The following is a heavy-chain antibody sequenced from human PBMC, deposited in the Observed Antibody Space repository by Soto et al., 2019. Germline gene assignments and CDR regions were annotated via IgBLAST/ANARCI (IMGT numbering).Heavy chain of an antibody. Sequence: QVQLVESGGGVVQPGRSLRLSCAASGFIFSSYGMHWVRQAPGKGLEWVAVIWYDGSNTYYADSVKGRFTISRDNSKNTVSLQMNSLRAEDTAVYYCARDSQCSTATCYFSRYGVFADWGQGARVTVSS. CDR1: GFIFSSYG. V-gene: IGHV3-33*01. CDR3: ARDSQCSTATCYFSRYGVFAD. CDR2: IWYDGSNT. J-gene: IGHJ3*01. D-gene: IGHD2-2*01.